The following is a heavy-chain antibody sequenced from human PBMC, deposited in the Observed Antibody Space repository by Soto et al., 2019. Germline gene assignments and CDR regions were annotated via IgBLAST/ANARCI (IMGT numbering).Heavy chain of an antibody. D-gene: IGHD1-26*01. CDR1: GFTFSSYW. CDR2: IKQDGSEK. J-gene: IGHJ5*02. Sequence: EVQLVESGGGLVQPGGSLRLSCAASGFTFSSYWMSWVRQAPGKGLEWVANIKQDGSEKYYVDSVKGRFTISRDNAKNSLYLQMNSRRAEDTAVYYCARSGSSPGDWFDPWGQGTLVTVSS. CDR3: ARSGSSPGDWFDP. V-gene: IGHV3-7*03.